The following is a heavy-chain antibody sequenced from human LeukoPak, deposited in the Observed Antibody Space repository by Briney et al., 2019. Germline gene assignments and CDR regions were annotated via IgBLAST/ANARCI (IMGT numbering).Heavy chain of an antibody. J-gene: IGHJ4*02. V-gene: IGHV3-43*01. CDR3: ASLGSLRGLIMHDY. Sequence: PGGSLRLSCAGSGFTFDDYTMHWVRQAPGKGLEWVSLISWDGGSTYYADSVRGRFTISRDNAKKSLYLQMNTLRAEDTAVYYCASLGSLRGLIMHDYWGQGTLVTVSS. CDR1: GFTFDDYT. D-gene: IGHD3-10*01. CDR2: ISWDGGST.